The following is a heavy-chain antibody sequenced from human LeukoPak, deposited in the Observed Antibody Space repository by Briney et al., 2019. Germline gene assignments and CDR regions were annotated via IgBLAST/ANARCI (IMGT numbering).Heavy chain of an antibody. D-gene: IGHD3-10*01. CDR3: ARGSPGWFGEFTTDY. CDR2: IYYSGST. Sequence: SETLSLTCTVSGGSISSYYWSWIRQPPGRGLEWIGYIYYSGSTNYNPSLKSRVTISVDTSKNQFSLKLSSVTAADTAVYYCARGSPGWFGEFTTDYWGQGTLVTVSS. CDR1: GGSISSYY. V-gene: IGHV4-59*01. J-gene: IGHJ4*02.